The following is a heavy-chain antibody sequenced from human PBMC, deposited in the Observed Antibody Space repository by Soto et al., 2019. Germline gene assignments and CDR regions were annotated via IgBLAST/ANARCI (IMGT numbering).Heavy chain of an antibody. Sequence: GGSLRLSCAASGFTFSSYEMNWVRQAPGKGLEGVSYISSSCSIIYYADSVKGRFTISRDNAKNSLVLQMNSLRAEDTAVYYCARGNSNYSYYYKDIWGKGTTVTVSS. CDR1: GFTFSSYE. J-gene: IGHJ6*03. V-gene: IGHV3-48*03. D-gene: IGHD4-4*01. CDR2: ISSSCSII. CDR3: ARGNSNYSYYYKDI.